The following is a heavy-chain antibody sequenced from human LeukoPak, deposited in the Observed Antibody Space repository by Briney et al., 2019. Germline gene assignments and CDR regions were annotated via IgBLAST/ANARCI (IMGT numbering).Heavy chain of an antibody. J-gene: IGHJ5*01. CDR3: ARDNWVDC. V-gene: IGHV3-48*01. Sequence: GGSLRLSCAASGFTFDDYAMHWVRQAPGKGLEWVSYISSSSSTIYYADSVKGRFTISRDNAKNSLYLQMNSLKVEDTARYYCARDNWVDCWGQGTLVTVSS. CDR1: GFTFDDYA. CDR2: ISSSSSTI.